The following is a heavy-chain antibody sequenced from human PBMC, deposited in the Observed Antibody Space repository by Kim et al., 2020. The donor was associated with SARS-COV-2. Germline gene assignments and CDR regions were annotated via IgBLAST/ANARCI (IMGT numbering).Heavy chain of an antibody. Sequence: YTNYADSVKGRFTIYRENGKNSLYLQMNSLRAEDTAVYYCARGGITYFDYWGQGTLVTVSS. V-gene: IGHV3-11*03. J-gene: IGHJ4*02. D-gene: IGHD1-20*01. CDR2: YT. CDR3: ARGGITYFDY.